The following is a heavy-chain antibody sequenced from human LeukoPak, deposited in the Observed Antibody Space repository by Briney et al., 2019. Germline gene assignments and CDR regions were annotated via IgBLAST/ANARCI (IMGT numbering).Heavy chain of an antibody. CDR2: INHSGST. CDR1: GGSFSGYY. D-gene: IGHD3-10*01. CDR3: ARGRASTIWFGELFRWFDP. V-gene: IGHV4-34*01. J-gene: IGHJ5*02. Sequence: SETLSLTCAVYGGSFSGYYWSWIRQPPGKGLEWIGEINHSGSTNYNPSLKSRVTISVDTSKNQFSLKLGSVTAADTAVYYCARGRASTIWFGELFRWFDPWGQGTLVTVSS.